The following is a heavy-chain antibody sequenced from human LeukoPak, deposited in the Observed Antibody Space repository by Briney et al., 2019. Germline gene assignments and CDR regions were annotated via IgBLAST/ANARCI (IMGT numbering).Heavy chain of an antibody. CDR2: ISSSSSYI. CDR1: GFTFSSYS. D-gene: IGHD3-22*01. Sequence: GGSLRLSCAASGFTFSSYSMNWVRQAPGKGLEWVSSISSSSSYIYYADSVKGRFTISRDNAKNSLYLQMNSLRAEDTAVYYCARDLAYYYDSSGYFDYWGQGTLVTVSS. CDR3: ARDLAYYYDSSGYFDY. J-gene: IGHJ4*02. V-gene: IGHV3-21*04.